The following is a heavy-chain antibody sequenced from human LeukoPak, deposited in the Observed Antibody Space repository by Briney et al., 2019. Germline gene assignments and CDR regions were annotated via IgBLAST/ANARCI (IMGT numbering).Heavy chain of an antibody. J-gene: IGHJ4*02. D-gene: IGHD1-26*01. CDR1: GYSISSGYY. V-gene: IGHV4-38-2*02. Sequence: PSETLSLTCTVSGYSISSGYYWGWIRQPPGQGLEWIGSIYHSGSTYYNPSLKSRVTISVDTSKNQFSLKLSSVTAADPAVYYCARGVGATTWYYFDYWGQGTLVTVSS. CDR2: IYHSGST. CDR3: ARGVGATTWYYFDY.